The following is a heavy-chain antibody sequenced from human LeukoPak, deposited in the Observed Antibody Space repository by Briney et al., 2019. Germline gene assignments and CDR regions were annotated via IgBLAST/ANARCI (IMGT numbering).Heavy chain of an antibody. D-gene: IGHD6-19*01. CDR1: GFIFSSYG. Sequence: GGSLRLSCAASGFIFSSYGMHWVRQAPGKGLEWVAVISYDGSNKYYADSVKGRFTISRDNSKNTLYLQMNSLRAEDTAVYYCAKGGGWYADYWGQGTLVTVSS. J-gene: IGHJ4*02. CDR3: AKGGGWYADY. CDR2: ISYDGSNK. V-gene: IGHV3-30*18.